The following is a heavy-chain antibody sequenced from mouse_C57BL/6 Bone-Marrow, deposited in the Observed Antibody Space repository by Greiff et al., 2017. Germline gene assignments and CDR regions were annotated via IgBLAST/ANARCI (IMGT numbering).Heavy chain of an antibody. Sequence: QVQLQQPGAELVKPGASVKLSCKASGYTFTSYWMHWVKQRPGQGLEWIGMIHPNSGSTNYNEKFKSKATLTVDKSSSTAYMQLSSLTSEDSAVYYCAREEVVDYAMDYWGQGTSVTVSS. CDR3: AREEVVDYAMDY. J-gene: IGHJ4*01. D-gene: IGHD1-1*01. CDR1: GYTFTSYW. CDR2: IHPNSGST. V-gene: IGHV1-64*01.